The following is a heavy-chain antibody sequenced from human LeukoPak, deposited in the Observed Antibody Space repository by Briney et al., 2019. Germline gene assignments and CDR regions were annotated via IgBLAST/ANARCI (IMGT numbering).Heavy chain of an antibody. CDR2: VYYSGST. D-gene: IGHD6-6*01. V-gene: IGHV4-59*11. J-gene: IGHJ4*02. CDR1: GGSISSHY. CDR3: ARLIGSSSRNFDY. Sequence: PSETLSLTCTVSGGSISSHYWSWIRQPPGKGLEWIGYVYYSGSTNYNHSLKRRVTISVDTSKNQFSLKLSSVTAADTAVYYCARLIGSSSRNFDYWGQGPLHTVSS.